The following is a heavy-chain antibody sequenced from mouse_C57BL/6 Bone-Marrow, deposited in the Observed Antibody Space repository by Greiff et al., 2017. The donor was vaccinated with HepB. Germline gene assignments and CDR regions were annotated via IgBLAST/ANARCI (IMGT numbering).Heavy chain of an antibody. CDR2: ISNLAYSI. V-gene: IGHV5-15*01. CDR3: ARHGGPAWFAY. CDR1: GFTFSDYG. Sequence: EVMLVESGGGLVQPRGSLKLSCAASGFTFSDYGMAWVRQAPRKGPEWVAFISNLAYSIYYADTVTGRFTISRENAKNTLYLEMSSLRSEDTAMYYCARHGGPAWFAYWGQGTLVTVSA. J-gene: IGHJ3*01. D-gene: IGHD1-1*02.